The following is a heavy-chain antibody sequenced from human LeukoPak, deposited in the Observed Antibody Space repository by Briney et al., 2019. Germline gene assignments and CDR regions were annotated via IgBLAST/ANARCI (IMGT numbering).Heavy chain of an antibody. CDR3: ASAILWWWNY. D-gene: IGHD2-21*01. V-gene: IGHV3-21*06. CDR1: GFTFSDYS. J-gene: IGHJ4*02. Sequence: KPGGSLRLSCAASGFTFSDYSMNWVRQAPGKGQEWVSSISRSSRHVYYAGSVKGRFTISRDDGKNSLYLQMNSLRAEDMAVYYCASAILWWWNYWGQGTLVTVSS. CDR2: ISRSSRHV.